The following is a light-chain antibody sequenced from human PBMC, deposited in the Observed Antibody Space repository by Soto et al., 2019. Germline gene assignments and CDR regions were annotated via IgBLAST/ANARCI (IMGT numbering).Light chain of an antibody. CDR3: GTWDSSLSAYV. Sequence: QSVLTQPPSVPAAPGQKVTISCSGSSSNIGNNYVSWYQQLPGTAPKLLIYDNNKRPSGIPDRFSGSKSGTSATLGITGLQTGEEADYYCGTWDSSLSAYVFGPGTKV. CDR1: SSNIGNNY. V-gene: IGLV1-51*01. J-gene: IGLJ1*01. CDR2: DNN.